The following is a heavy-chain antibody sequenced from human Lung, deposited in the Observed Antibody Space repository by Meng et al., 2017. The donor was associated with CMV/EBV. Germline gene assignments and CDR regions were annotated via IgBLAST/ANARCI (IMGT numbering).Heavy chain of an antibody. CDR2: INPDSGGT. CDR1: GYTFTDHY. CDR3: ARESDSSGSNGYFDY. Sequence: ASVXVSXKASGYTFTDHYMHWVRQAPEQGLEWMGWINPDSGGTLYAHKFQGRVTVTRDTSISTAYMELSSLRSDDTAVYYCARESDSSGSNGYFDYWGQGXLVTVSS. V-gene: IGHV1-2*02. J-gene: IGHJ4*02. D-gene: IGHD3-22*01.